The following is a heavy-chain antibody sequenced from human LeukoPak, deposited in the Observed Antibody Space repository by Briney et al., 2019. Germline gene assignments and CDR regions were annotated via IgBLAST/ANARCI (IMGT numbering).Heavy chain of an antibody. CDR2: TYFRSKWYN. V-gene: IGHV6-1*01. Sequence: SQTLSLTCAISGDSVSSSSAAWSWIRQSPSRGLEWLGRTYFRSKWYNEYAVLVKGRVSIKPDTSKNLFSLQLTSVTPEDTAVYYCARTLSGSTSSFDYWGQGTLVTVPS. D-gene: IGHD1-26*01. J-gene: IGHJ4*02. CDR3: ARTLSGSTSSFDY. CDR1: GDSVSSSSAA.